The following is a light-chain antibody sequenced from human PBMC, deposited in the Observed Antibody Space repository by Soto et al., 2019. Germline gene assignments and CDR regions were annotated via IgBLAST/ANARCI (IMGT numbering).Light chain of an antibody. CDR2: GNS. J-gene: IGLJ2*01. V-gene: IGLV1-40*01. Sequence: QSVLTQPRSVSGSPGQGVTISCTGTSSNIGTCNYVHWYQQLPGTAPKLLIYGNSQRPSGVPDRFSGSKSGTSASLAISGLQAEDESDYYCQSYASSLSPVFGGGTKLTVL. CDR1: SSNIGTCNY. CDR3: QSYASSLSPV.